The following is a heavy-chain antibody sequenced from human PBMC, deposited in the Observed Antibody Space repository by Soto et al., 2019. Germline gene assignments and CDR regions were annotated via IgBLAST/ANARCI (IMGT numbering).Heavy chain of an antibody. CDR1: GFTFGDSY. D-gene: IGHD2-15*01. J-gene: IGHJ5*02. CDR2: ISPGSRYP. V-gene: IGHV3-11*06. CDR3: VRGGGGGLFDP. Sequence: PGGSLRLSCAGSGFTFGDSYRSWIRQAPGKGLEWLSYISPGSRYPAYADSVKGRFTISRDNAKRSLYLQMMSLTAEDTAIYYCVRGGGGGLFDPWGQGTMVTVSS.